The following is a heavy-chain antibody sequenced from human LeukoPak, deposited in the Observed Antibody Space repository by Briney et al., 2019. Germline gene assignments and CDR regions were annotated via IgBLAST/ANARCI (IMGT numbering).Heavy chain of an antibody. V-gene: IGHV4-59*08. CDR1: GGSISTHF. CDR2: IDYNGRT. J-gene: IGHJ6*02. CDR3: ARRGYSGLAMDV. Sequence: PSETLSLTCAVSGGSISTHFWSWVRQSPGKGLEWVGYIDYNGRTNYSPSLKSRVAISADTSKNQVSLKLSSVTAADTAVYYCARRGYSGLAMDVWGQGTTVTVSS. D-gene: IGHD5-12*01.